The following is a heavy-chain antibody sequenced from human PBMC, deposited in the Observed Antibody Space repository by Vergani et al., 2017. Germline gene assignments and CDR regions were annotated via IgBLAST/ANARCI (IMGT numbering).Heavy chain of an antibody. CDR3: ARGRGPNDYGDYITDNGFDP. V-gene: IGHV2-26*01. J-gene: IGHJ5*02. D-gene: IGHD4-17*01. CDR2: IFSNDAK. Sequence: QVTLKESGPVLVKPTETLTLTCTVSGFSLSNARMCVSWIRQPPGKALEWLAHIFSNDAKSYSTSLKSRLTITKDTSKSQLVLTMTNMDPVDTATYYCARGRGPNDYGDYITDNGFDPWGQGTLVTVSS. CDR1: GFSLSNARMC.